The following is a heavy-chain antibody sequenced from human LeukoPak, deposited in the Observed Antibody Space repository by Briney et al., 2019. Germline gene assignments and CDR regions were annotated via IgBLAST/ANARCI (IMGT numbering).Heavy chain of an antibody. CDR2: IYYSGST. CDR3: ASDRTTVTTRYFDL. Sequence: SETLSLTCTVSGGSVSSGSSYWSWIRQPPGKGLEWIGYIYYSGSTNYNPSLKSRVTISVDTSKNQFSLKLSSVTAADTAVYYCASDRTTVTTRYFDLWGRGTLVTVSS. D-gene: IGHD4-17*01. V-gene: IGHV4-61*01. CDR1: GGSVSSGSSY. J-gene: IGHJ2*01.